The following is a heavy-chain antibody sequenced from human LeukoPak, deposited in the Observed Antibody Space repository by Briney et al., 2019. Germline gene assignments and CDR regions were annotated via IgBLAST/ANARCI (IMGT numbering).Heavy chain of an antibody. Sequence: SETLSLTCAVYGGSFSGYYWSWIRQPPGKGLEWIGEINHSGSTNYNPSLKSRVTISVDTSKNQFSLKLSSVTAADTAVYYCARGRPYAVYRTYPSGMDVWGQGTTVTVSS. CDR1: GGSFSGYY. J-gene: IGHJ6*02. CDR3: ARGRPYAVYRTYPSGMDV. CDR2: INHSGST. D-gene: IGHD1-26*01. V-gene: IGHV4-34*01.